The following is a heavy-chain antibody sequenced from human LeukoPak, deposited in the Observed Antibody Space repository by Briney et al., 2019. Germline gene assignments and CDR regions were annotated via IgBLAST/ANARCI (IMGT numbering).Heavy chain of an antibody. J-gene: IGHJ3*02. CDR1: GYTFTGYY. D-gene: IGHD3-3*01. CDR3: AKPRRELRFLEWLLHANDAFDI. Sequence: GASVKVSCKASGYTFTGYYMHWVRQAPGQGLEWMGWINPNSGGTNYAQKFQGRVTMTRDTSISTAYMELSRLRSDDTAVYYCAKPRRELRFLEWLLHANDAFDIWGQGTMVTVSS. V-gene: IGHV1-2*02. CDR2: INPNSGGT.